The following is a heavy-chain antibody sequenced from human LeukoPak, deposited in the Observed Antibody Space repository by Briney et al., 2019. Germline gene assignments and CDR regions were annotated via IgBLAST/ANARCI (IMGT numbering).Heavy chain of an antibody. J-gene: IGHJ5*02. CDR2: INPNSGGT. Sequence: ASVKVSCKASGYTFTDYYLHWVRQAPGQGLEWMGWINPNSGGTNYAQKFQGRVTMTRDTSISTAYMELSRLRSDDTAVYYCAKISGYSSRMGIDPWGQGTLVTVSS. D-gene: IGHD6-13*01. V-gene: IGHV1-2*02. CDR3: AKISGYSSRMGIDP. CDR1: GYTFTDYY.